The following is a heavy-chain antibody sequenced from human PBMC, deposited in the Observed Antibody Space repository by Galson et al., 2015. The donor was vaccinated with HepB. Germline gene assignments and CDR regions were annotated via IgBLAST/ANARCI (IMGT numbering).Heavy chain of an antibody. CDR2: ISSNGGST. V-gene: IGHV3-64D*06. J-gene: IGHJ5*02. D-gene: IGHD3-16*01. CDR1: GFTFRSYA. CDR3: VKGPGSAPLRNWFDP. Sequence: SLRLSCAASGFTFRSYAMHWVRQAPGKGLEYVSAISSNGGSTYSAASVKGRFTISRDNSKNTLYLQMSSLRAEDTAMYYCVKGPGSAPLRNWFDPWGQGTLVTVSS.